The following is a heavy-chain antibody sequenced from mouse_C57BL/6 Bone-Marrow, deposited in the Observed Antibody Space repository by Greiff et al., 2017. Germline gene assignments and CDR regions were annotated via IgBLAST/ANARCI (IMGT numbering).Heavy chain of an antibody. V-gene: IGHV5-4*01. Sequence: EVMLVESGGGLVKPGGSLKLSCAASGFTFSSYAMSWVRQTPEKRLEWVATISDGGSYTYYPDNVKGRFTISRDNAKNNLYLQMSHLKSEDTAMYYCARDRGNYEREDYAMDYWGQGTSVTVSS. J-gene: IGHJ4*01. CDR3: ARDRGNYEREDYAMDY. D-gene: IGHD2-1*01. CDR2: ISDGGSYT. CDR1: GFTFSSYA.